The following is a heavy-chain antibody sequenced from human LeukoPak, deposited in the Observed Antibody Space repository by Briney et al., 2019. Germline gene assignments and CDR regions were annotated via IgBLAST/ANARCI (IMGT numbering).Heavy chain of an antibody. J-gene: IGHJ5*02. CDR2: ISNSGGTT. CDR1: GFTFSNYA. V-gene: IGHV3-23*01. D-gene: IGHD2-2*02. Sequence: PGGSLRLSCAASGFTFSNYALNWVRQAPGKGLEWVSGISNSGGTTYYADSVKGRFTISRDNSKNTLYLQMNSLRAEDTAVYYCAKSGCSSTSCYSILSGWLDPWGQGILVTVSS. CDR3: AKSGCSSTSCYSILSGWLDP.